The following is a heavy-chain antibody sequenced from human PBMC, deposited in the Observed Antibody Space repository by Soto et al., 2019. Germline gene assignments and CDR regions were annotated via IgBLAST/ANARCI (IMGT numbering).Heavy chain of an antibody. J-gene: IGHJ4*02. CDR2: ISYDGSNK. CDR1: GLTFSSYG. CDR3: ARDRGWSLFDY. V-gene: IGHV3-30*03. Sequence: SLRLSCAASGLTFSSYGMHWVRQAPGKGLVWVSLISYDGSNKSYADSVKGRFTISRDNAKNTLYLQMNSLRAEDTAVYYCARDRGWSLFDYWGQGTLVTVSS. D-gene: IGHD6-19*01.